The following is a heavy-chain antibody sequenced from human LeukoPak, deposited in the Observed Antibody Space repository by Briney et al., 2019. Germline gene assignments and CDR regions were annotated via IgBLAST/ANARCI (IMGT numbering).Heavy chain of an antibody. CDR1: GYTLTELS. Sequence: GASVKVSCKVSGYTLTELSMHWVRQAPGKGLDWMGGFDPKDGQTIYAQKFQGRVNMTEDTSTDTGYMDLGSLRSEDTAVYYCATGHYDRSGFYTLAFDIWGQGTAVTVSS. D-gene: IGHD3-22*01. J-gene: IGHJ3*02. CDR3: ATGHYDRSGFYTLAFDI. V-gene: IGHV1-24*01. CDR2: FDPKDGQT.